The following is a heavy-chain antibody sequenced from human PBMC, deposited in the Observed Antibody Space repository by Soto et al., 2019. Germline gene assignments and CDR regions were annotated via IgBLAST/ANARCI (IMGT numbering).Heavy chain of an antibody. V-gene: IGHV3-15*01. CDR1: RFPFRNSW. J-gene: IGHJ4*02. CDR3: TKDPPPYSGYDYLLQ. Sequence: PGGSLKISCAASRFPFRNSWMSWVRQAPGKGLEWVGRIKSKNDGGTTDYAAPVKGRFTISRDDSKNTLYLQMNSLKTEDTAVYYCTKDPPPYSGYDYLLQWGQGTLVTVSS. CDR2: IKSKNDGGTT. D-gene: IGHD5-12*01.